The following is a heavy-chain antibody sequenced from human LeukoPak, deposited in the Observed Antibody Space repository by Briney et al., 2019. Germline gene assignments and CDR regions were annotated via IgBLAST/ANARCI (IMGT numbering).Heavy chain of an antibody. Sequence: PSETLSLTCAVSGYSISSGYYWGWIRQPPGKGLEWIGEINHSGSTNYNPSLKSRVTISVDTSKNQFSLKLSSVTAADTAVYYCARGFPYSSGWAIDYWGQGTLVTVSS. CDR2: INHSGST. CDR3: ARGFPYSSGWAIDY. V-gene: IGHV4-38-2*01. J-gene: IGHJ4*02. D-gene: IGHD6-19*01. CDR1: GYSISSGYY.